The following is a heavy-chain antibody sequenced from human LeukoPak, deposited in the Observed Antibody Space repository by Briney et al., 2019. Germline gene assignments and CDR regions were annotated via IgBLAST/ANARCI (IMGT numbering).Heavy chain of an antibody. V-gene: IGHV1-69*13. D-gene: IGHD5-24*01. Sequence: ASVKVSCKASGGTFSSYAISWVRQAPGQGLEWMGGIIPIFGTANYAQKFQGRVTITADESTSTAYRELSSLRSEDTAVYYCARRDGYQHDYWGQGTLVTVSS. CDR3: ARRDGYQHDY. J-gene: IGHJ4*02. CDR2: IIPIFGTA. CDR1: GGTFSSYA.